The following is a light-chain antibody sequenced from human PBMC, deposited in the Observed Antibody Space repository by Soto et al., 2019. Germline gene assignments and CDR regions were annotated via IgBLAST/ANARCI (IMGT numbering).Light chain of an antibody. Sequence: DIQMTPSHSTLSASVLYRVIITFRASQDINNWLAVYQQKPGNAPKFLIYDASTLESGVPSRFSGGGSGTEFTLTISSLQPDDSATYYCQQYYSRRTFGQGTKVAIK. CDR1: QDINNW. CDR2: DAS. J-gene: IGKJ1*01. V-gene: IGKV1-5*01. CDR3: QQYYSRRT.